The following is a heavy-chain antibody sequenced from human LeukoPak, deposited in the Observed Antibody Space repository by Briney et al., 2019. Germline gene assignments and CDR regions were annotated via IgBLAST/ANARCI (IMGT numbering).Heavy chain of an antibody. CDR3: AKGDYFP. D-gene: IGHD3-9*01. CDR2: IRYDGSNK. Sequence: GSLRLSCAASGFTFSSYGMHWVRQAPGKGLEWVAFIRYDGSNKYYADSVKGRFTISRDNSKDTLYLQMNSLRAEDTAVCYCAKGDYFPWGQGTLVTVSS. CDR1: GFTFSSYG. V-gene: IGHV3-30*02. J-gene: IGHJ4*02.